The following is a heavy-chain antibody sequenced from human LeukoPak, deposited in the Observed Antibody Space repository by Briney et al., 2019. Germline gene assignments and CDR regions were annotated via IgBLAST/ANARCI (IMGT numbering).Heavy chain of an antibody. CDR2: VSAYDGST. J-gene: IGHJ6*02. CDR1: GCSFTSYG. V-gene: IGHV1-18*01. Sequence: ASVKVSCKASGCSFTSYGSTWVRRAPGQGLEWMGWVSAYDGSTNYAQKIRGRVTMTTDASKNTVYMELRSLRFDDTAVYYCARGGRDGMDVWGQGTTVTVSS. D-gene: IGHD3-10*01. CDR3: ARGGRDGMDV.